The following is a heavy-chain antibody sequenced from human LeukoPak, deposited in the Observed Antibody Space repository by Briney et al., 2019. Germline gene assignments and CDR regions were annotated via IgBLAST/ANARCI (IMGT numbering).Heavy chain of an antibody. CDR1: GFTFSSYA. J-gene: IGHJ4*02. CDR2: ISGSGGST. D-gene: IGHD3-22*01. CDR3: ARIPSDSSGFDF. Sequence: GGSLRLSCAASGFTFSSYAMSWVRQAPGKGLEGVSAISGSGGSTYYADSVKGRFTISRDNSKNTLYLQMNSLRAEDTAVYYCARIPSDSSGFDFWGQGTLVTVSS. V-gene: IGHV3-23*01.